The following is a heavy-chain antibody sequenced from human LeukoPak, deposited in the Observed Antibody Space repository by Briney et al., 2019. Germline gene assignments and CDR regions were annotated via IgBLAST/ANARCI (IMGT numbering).Heavy chain of an antibody. CDR1: GGSFSGYY. J-gene: IGHJ4*02. CDR3: ARRYYYDSSGYYYYFDY. V-gene: IGHV4-34*01. CDR2: INHSGST. D-gene: IGHD3-22*01. Sequence: SETPSLTCAVYGGSFSGYYWSWIRQPPGKGLEWIGEINHSGSTNYNPSLKSRVTISVDTSKNQFSLKLSSVTAADTAVYYCARRYYYDSSGYYYYFDYWGQGTLVTVSS.